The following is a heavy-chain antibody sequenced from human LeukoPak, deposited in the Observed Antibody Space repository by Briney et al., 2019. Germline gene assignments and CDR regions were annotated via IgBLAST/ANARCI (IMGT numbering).Heavy chain of an antibody. J-gene: IGHJ4*02. CDR2: INSDGSSI. CDR1: GFTFSSYW. Sequence: GGSLRLSCAASGFTFSSYWLHWVRQAPGRGLVWVSRINSDGSSITYADSVKGRFTISRDNAKNTLYLQMNSLRVEDTAVYYCAREGRVSGYDFDCWGQGTLVTVSS. CDR3: AREGRVSGYDFDC. D-gene: IGHD5-12*01. V-gene: IGHV3-74*03.